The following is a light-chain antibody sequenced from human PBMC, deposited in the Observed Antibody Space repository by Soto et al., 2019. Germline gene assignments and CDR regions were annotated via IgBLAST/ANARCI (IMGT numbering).Light chain of an antibody. Sequence: QSALTQPASVSGSPGQSITISCTGTSSDVGGYNYVSWYQQHPVKAPKLMIYDVTNRPSGVSDRFSGSKSGNTASLTISGLQAEDEADYYCSSYTSSSTPYVFGTGTKLTAL. V-gene: IGLV2-14*01. J-gene: IGLJ1*01. CDR1: SSDVGGYNY. CDR3: SSYTSSSTPYV. CDR2: DVT.